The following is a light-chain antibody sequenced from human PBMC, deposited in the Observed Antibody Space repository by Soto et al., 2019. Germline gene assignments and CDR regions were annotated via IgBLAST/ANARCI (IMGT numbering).Light chain of an antibody. V-gene: IGKV2-30*01. CDR2: KVY. CDR1: RSLVSRDGNTY. Sequence: DIVMTHSPLSLPVTPGDPTYSSFISSRSLVSRDGNTYLNWFQQRPGQSPRRLIYKVYNRDSGVPDRFSRSGSGTDFTLNISRVQPQDAGLYYCMQGTHWHPITFGQGTRTE. J-gene: IGKJ5*01. CDR3: MQGTHWHPIT.